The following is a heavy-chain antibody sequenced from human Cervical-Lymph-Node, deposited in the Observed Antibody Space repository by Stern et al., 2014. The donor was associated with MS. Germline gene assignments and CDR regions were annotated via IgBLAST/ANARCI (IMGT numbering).Heavy chain of an antibody. CDR2: IYPGDSDT. D-gene: IGHD5-24*01. Sequence: EVQLVQSGADVKKPGESLKISCQSSGYIFDDFWIAWVRQMPGKGLEWMGIIYPGDSDTRYSPSFQGQVTFSVDRSVNTAYLQWSSLKASDTAIYYCARKGPRAEEYFDYWGQGTLVTVSA. CDR1: GYIFDDFW. CDR3: ARKGPRAEEYFDY. V-gene: IGHV5-51*01. J-gene: IGHJ4*01.